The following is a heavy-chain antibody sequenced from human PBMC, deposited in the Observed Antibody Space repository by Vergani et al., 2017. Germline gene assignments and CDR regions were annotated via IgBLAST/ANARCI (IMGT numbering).Heavy chain of an antibody. Sequence: EVQLVESGGGLVKPGGSLRLSCAASGFTFSNAWMSWVRQAPGKGLEWVGRIKSKTDGGTTDYAAPVKGRFTISRDDSKNTLYLQMNSLKTEDTAVYYCAKESGSYYLGAFDIWGQGTMVTVSS. CDR1: GFTFSNAW. D-gene: IGHD1-26*01. V-gene: IGHV3-15*01. J-gene: IGHJ3*02. CDR2: IKSKTDGGTT. CDR3: AKESGSYYLGAFDI.